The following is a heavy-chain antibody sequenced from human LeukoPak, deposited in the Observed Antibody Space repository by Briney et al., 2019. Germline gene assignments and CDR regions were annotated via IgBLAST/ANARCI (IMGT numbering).Heavy chain of an antibody. J-gene: IGHJ6*02. CDR1: GFTFDDYA. CDR3: AKDYPPGYSSGWYNYYYGMDV. CDR2: ISWNSGSI. V-gene: IGHV3-9*01. Sequence: GGSLRPSCAASGFTFDDYAMHWVRQAPGKGLEWVSGISWNSGSIGYADSVKGRFTISRDNAKNSLYLKMNSLRAEDTALYYCAKDYPPGYSSGWYNYYYGMDVWGQGTTVTVSS. D-gene: IGHD6-19*01.